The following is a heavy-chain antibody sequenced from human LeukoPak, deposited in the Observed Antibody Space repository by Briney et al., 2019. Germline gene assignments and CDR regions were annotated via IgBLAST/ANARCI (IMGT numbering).Heavy chain of an antibody. J-gene: IGHJ4*02. V-gene: IGHV3-11*01. CDR1: GFTFSDYY. Sequence: PGGSLRLSCAASGFTFSDYYVSWIRQAPGRGLEWVSYISSSGSTIYYADSVKGRFTISRDNAKNSLYLQMNSLRAEDTAVYYCARAPSVSLYSYGYATPHFDYWGQGTLVTVSS. CDR2: ISSSGSTI. CDR3: ARAPSVSLYSYGYATPHFDY. D-gene: IGHD5-18*01.